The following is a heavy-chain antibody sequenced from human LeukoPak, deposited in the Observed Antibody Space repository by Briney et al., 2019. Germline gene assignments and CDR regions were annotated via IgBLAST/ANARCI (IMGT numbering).Heavy chain of an antibody. J-gene: IGHJ4*01. D-gene: IGHD4-17*01. CDR2: ISAYKGNT. CDR1: GYTFTSYG. CDR3: ARDDVYGDRDFDY. Sequence: ASVKVPCKASGYTFTSYGISWVRQAPGQGFEWMGWISAYKGNTNYAQNLQGRVTMTTDTSTSTAYMELRSLRSDDTAVYYCARDDVYGDRDFDYWGQGTLVTVSS. V-gene: IGHV1-18*01.